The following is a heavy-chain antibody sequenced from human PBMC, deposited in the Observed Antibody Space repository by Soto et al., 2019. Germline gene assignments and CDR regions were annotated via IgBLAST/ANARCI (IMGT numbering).Heavy chain of an antibody. J-gene: IGHJ4*02. V-gene: IGHV3-30-3*01. D-gene: IGHD3-3*01. CDR3: ARDYRFLESGY. CDR2: ISYDGSNK. Sequence: QVQLVESGGGVVQPGRSLRISCAASGFTFSSYAMHWVRQAPGKGLEWVAVISYDGSNKYYADSVKGRFTISRDNSKNTLYLQMNSLRAEDTAVYYCARDYRFLESGYWGQGTLVTVSS. CDR1: GFTFSSYA.